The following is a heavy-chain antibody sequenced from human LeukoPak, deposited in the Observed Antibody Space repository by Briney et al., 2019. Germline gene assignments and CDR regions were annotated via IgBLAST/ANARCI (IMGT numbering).Heavy chain of an antibody. D-gene: IGHD6-19*01. V-gene: IGHV3-30*02. J-gene: IGHJ4*02. Sequence: PGGSLRLSCAASGFTFSSYGMHWARQAPGKGLEWVAFIRYDGSNKYYADSVKGRFTISRDNSKNTLYLQMNSLRAEDTAVYYCAKALVERAVAAKERGFDYWGQGTLVTVSS. CDR1: GFTFSSYG. CDR3: AKALVERAVAAKERGFDY. CDR2: IRYDGSNK.